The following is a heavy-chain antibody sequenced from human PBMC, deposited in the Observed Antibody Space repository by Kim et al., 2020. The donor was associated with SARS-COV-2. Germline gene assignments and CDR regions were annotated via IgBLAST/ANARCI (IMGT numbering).Heavy chain of an antibody. D-gene: IGHD6-19*01. V-gene: IGHV3-53*01. J-gene: IGHJ4*02. CDR3: ASALSDGLAFDY. Sequence: YYADSVKGRFTISRDNSKNTLYLQMNSLRAEDTAVYYCASALSDGLAFDYWGQGTLVTVSS.